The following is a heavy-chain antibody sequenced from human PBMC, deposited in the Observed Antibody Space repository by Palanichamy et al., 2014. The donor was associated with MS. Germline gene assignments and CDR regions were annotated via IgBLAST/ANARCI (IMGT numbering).Heavy chain of an antibody. V-gene: IGHV4-59*02. D-gene: IGHD6-19*01. CDR1: SDSVFNKY. J-gene: IGHJ4*02. CDR2: MYYTGST. CDR3: VRERGSGWSYFDY. Sequence: QVQLQESGPGLVKPSETLSLTCTFPSDSVFNKYWNWIRQPPGKGLEWIGYMYYTGSTDSNPSLKSRVIMSMDTSKNQFSLKLRSVSAADTAVYYCVRERGSGWSYFDYWGQGILVTVSS.